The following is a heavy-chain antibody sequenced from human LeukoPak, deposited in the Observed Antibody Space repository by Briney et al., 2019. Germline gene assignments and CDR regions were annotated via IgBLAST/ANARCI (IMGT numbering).Heavy chain of an antibody. V-gene: IGHV3-7*01. CDR1: GFTFSSHW. CDR2: INQDGSQK. D-gene: IGHD1-26*01. Sequence: PGGSLRLSCAASGFTFSSHWISWVRQAPGKGLEWVAHINQDGSQKSYVDSVEGRFAISRDNAKNSLYLEMNSLRAEDTGTYYCAKLSRWELLYFDYWGQGTLVTVSS. J-gene: IGHJ4*02. CDR3: AKLSRWELLYFDY.